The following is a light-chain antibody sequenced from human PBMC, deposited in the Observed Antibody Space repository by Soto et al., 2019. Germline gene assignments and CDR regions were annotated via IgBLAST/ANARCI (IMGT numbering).Light chain of an antibody. CDR2: EVS. V-gene: IGLV2-14*01. Sequence: QSALTQPASVSGSPGQSITISCTGTSSDVGGYNYVSWYQQHPGKAPKLMIYEVSNRPSGASNPFSGSQSGNTASLTVSGLQAEDEADYYCSSYTSSSTLVVVGGGTKVTVL. CDR1: SSDVGGYNY. J-gene: IGLJ2*01. CDR3: SSYTSSSTLVV.